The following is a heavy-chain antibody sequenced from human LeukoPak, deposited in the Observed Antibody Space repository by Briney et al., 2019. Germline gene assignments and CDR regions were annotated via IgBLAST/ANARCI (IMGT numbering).Heavy chain of an antibody. CDR2: IYHSGST. J-gene: IGHJ5*02. V-gene: IGHV4-38-2*01. D-gene: IGHD3-10*01. Sequence: SETLSLTCAVSGYSISSGYYWGWIRQPPGKGLEWIGSIYHSGSTYYNPSLKSRVTISVDTSKNQFSLKLSSVTAADTAVYYCARPPRGVSNWFDPWGQGTLVTVSS. CDR3: ARPPRGVSNWFDP. CDR1: GYSISSGYY.